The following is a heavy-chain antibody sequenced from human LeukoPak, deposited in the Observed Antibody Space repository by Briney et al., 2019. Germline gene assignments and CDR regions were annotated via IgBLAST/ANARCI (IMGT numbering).Heavy chain of an antibody. CDR2: IYPGDSDT. D-gene: IGHD2-21*02. V-gene: IGHV5-51*01. CDR1: GYSFTSYW. J-gene: IGHJ4*02. CDR3: ARHLLAYCGGDCYSGYDY. Sequence: RLGESLKISCKGSGYSFTSYWIGWVRQMPGKGLEWMGIIYPGDSDTRYSPSFQGQVTISADKSISTAYLQWSSLKASDTAMYYCARHLLAYCGGDCYSGYDYWGQGTLVTVSS.